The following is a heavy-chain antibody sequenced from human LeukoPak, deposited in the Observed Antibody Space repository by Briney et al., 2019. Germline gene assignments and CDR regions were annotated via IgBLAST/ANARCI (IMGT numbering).Heavy chain of an antibody. CDR3: ARGRYCGGDCYSATDFDY. V-gene: IGHV4-34*01. Sequence: SEPLSLTCAVYGGSFSGYYWSWIRQPPGKGLEWIGEINHSGTINYNPSLKSRVTISIDTSKNQFSLKLSSVTAADTSIYYCARGRYCGGDCYSATDFDYWGQGTLVTVSS. CDR1: GGSFSGYY. D-gene: IGHD2-21*02. CDR2: INHSGTI. J-gene: IGHJ4*02.